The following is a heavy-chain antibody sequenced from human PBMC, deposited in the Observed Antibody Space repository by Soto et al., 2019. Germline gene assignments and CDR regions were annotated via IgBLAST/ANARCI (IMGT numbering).Heavy chain of an antibody. V-gene: IGHV3-48*01. CDR2: ISSSGSTI. CDR1: GFTFSIYD. CDR3: ARVLNWHDDY. D-gene: IGHD1-1*01. Sequence: PGESLKISCAASGFTFSIYDMNWVRQFPGKGLEWVSYISSSGSTIYYADSVKGRFTISRDNAKNSLYLQMNSLRAEDTAVYYCARVLNWHDDYWGQGTLVTVS. J-gene: IGHJ4*02.